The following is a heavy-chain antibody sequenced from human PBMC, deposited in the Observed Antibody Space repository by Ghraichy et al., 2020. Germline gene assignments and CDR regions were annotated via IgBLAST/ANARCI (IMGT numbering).Heavy chain of an antibody. D-gene: IGHD3-16*02. J-gene: IGHJ3*02. CDR2: IYHSGST. Sequence: SETLSLTCAVSGGSISSSNWWSWVRQPPGKGLEWIGEIYHSGSTNYNPSLKSRVTISVDKSKNQFSLKLSSVTAADTAVYYCARVLGSPYDYVWGSYRQRAFDIWGQGTMVTVSS. CDR3: ARVLGSPYDYVWGSYRQRAFDI. V-gene: IGHV4-4*02. CDR1: GGSISSSNW.